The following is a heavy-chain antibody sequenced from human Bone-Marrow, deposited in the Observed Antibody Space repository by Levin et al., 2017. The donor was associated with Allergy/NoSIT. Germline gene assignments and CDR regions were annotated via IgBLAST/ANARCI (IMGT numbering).Heavy chain of an antibody. Sequence: ARQNPRKGLEWVSALSGSGSNTYYADSVKGRFTISRDNSENTLYLQMNSLRAEDTAVYYCAKDGGGWYTTGWYYFDYWGQGALVTVSS. CDR3: AKDGGGWYTTGWYYFDY. V-gene: IGHV3-23*01. CDR2: LSGSGSNT. D-gene: IGHD6-19*01. J-gene: IGHJ4*02.